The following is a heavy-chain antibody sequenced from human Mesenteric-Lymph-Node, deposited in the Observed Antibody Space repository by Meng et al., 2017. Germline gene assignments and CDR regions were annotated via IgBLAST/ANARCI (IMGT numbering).Heavy chain of an antibody. CDR3: ARDGRHRRIDA. V-gene: IGHV3-11*01. CDR1: GFSVSDDH. CDR2: ISKSGTSI. Sequence: QVQLVESGGDLVKPGGSLRLCCAASGFSVSDDHMSWIRQAPGKGLEWIAYISKSGTSIYYADSVKGRFTISRDNAKESLYLQMNSLRAEDTAVYYCARDGRHRRIDAWGQGTLVTVSS. J-gene: IGHJ5*02.